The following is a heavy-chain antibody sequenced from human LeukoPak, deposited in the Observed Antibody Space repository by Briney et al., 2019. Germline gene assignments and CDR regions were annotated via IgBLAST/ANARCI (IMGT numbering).Heavy chain of an antibody. V-gene: IGHV3-30*02. J-gene: IGHJ4*02. CDR1: GFTFSSYG. D-gene: IGHD3-9*01. CDR2: IRYDGSNK. CDR3: ARAIGYYDILTGYYISYFDY. Sequence: GGSLRLSCAASGFTFSSYGMHWVRQAPGKGLEWVAFIRYDGSNKYYADSVKGRFTISRDNSKNTLYLQMNSLRAEDTAVYYCARAIGYYDILTGYYISYFDYWGQGTLVTVSS.